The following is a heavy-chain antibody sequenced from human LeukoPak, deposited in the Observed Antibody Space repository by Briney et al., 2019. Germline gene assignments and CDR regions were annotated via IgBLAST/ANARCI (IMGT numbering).Heavy chain of an antibody. D-gene: IGHD3-9*01. CDR2: INSDGRDR. V-gene: IGHV3-74*01. CDR1: GFTFSNYY. J-gene: IGHJ4*02. Sequence: LGGSLRLSCAVSGFTFSNYYVHWVRQPPGRGLVWVSRINSDGRDRGYVDSVKGRFTISRDNAKNTVYLQMNSLRAEDTAVYYCATFGFDWNLGYWGQGTLVTVSS. CDR3: ATFGFDWNLGY.